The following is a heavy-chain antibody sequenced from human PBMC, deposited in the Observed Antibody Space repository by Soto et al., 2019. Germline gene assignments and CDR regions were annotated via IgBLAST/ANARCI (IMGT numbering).Heavy chain of an antibody. J-gene: IGHJ6*02. CDR2: LNHSGST. CDR3: ARDKNYYYYGMDV. CDR1: GGSFSGYY. Sequence: SETLSLTCAVYGGSFSGYYWNWIRQPPGKGLEWIGELNHSGSTKYNPSLKSRVSISVDTSKNQFSLRLNSVTAADTAVYYCARDKNYYYYGMDVWGQGTTGTVS. V-gene: IGHV4-34*01.